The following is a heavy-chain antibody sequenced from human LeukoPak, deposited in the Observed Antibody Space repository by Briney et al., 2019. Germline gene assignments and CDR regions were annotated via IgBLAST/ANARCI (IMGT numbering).Heavy chain of an antibody. J-gene: IGHJ6*04. CDR2: ISSSGSTI. CDR1: GFTFSSYE. D-gene: IGHD3-10*02. Sequence: TGGSLRLSCAASGFTFSSYEMNWVRQAPGKGLGWVSYISSSGSTIYYADSVKGRFTISRDNAKNSLYLQKNSLRAEDTAVYYCAELGITMIGGVWGKGTTVTISS. CDR3: AELGITMIGGV. V-gene: IGHV3-48*03.